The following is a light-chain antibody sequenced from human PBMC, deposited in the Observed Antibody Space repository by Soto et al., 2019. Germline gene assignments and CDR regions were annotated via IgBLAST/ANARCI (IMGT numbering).Light chain of an antibody. CDR3: ATWDGSLNGYV. Sequence: QSVLAQSPSASGTPGQRDTISCSGSSSNIGSNAVNWYQHLPGTAPKLLVYGHNQRPSGVRDRFSGSQSGTSASLAISGLQSEDEADYYCATWDGSLNGYVFGPGTKLTVL. CDR1: SSNIGSNA. J-gene: IGLJ1*01. CDR2: GHN. V-gene: IGLV1-44*01.